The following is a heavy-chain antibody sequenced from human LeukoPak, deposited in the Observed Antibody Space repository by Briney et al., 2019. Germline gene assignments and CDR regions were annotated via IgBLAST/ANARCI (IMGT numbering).Heavy chain of an antibody. V-gene: IGHV3-66*03. CDR1: GFTVSSNY. Sequence: QPGGSLRLSCAASGFTVSSNYMSWVRQAPGKGLEWVSVIYSCGSTYYADSVKGRFTISRDNSKNTLYLQMNSLRAEDTAVYYCARDLGMRDSPDAFDIWGQGTMVTVSS. D-gene: IGHD1-26*01. J-gene: IGHJ3*02. CDR2: IYSCGST. CDR3: ARDLGMRDSPDAFDI.